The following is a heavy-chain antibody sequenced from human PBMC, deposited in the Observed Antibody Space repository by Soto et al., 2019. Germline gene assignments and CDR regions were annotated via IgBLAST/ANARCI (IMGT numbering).Heavy chain of an antibody. CDR3: ARLLGVGGYSLYYYYYYMDV. V-gene: IGHV4-39*07. D-gene: IGHD3-22*01. J-gene: IGHJ6*03. CDR1: GGSISSSSYY. Sequence: SETLSLTCTVSGGSISSSSYYWGWIRQPPGKGLEWIGSIYYSGSTYYNPSLKSRVTISVDTSKNQFSLQWSSLKASDTAMYYCARLLGVGGYSLYYYYYYMDVWGKGTTVTVSS. CDR2: IYYSGST.